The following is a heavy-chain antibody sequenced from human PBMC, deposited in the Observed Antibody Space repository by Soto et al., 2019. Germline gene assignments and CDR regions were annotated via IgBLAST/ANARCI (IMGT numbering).Heavy chain of an antibody. V-gene: IGHV4-31*03. D-gene: IGHD4-17*01. CDR1: GATISSGGFY. CDR2: IYYTGTT. J-gene: IGHJ6*02. Sequence: SETLSLTCTVSGATISSGGFYWSWIRQRPGKGLEWIGHIYYTGTTSYNPSLNSRVTISLDMSSNQFSLKLRSVTAADTAKYFCARDDSFYGEPGYGMNVWGQGTTVTVSS. CDR3: ARDDSFYGEPGYGMNV.